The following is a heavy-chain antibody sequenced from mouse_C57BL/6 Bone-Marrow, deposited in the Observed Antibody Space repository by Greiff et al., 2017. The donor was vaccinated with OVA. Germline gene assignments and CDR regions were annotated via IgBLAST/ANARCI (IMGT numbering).Heavy chain of an antibody. CDR3: ARRDGNLPWFAY. V-gene: IGHV5-6*02. J-gene: IGHJ3*01. CDR1: GFTFSSYG. CDR2: ISSGGSYT. Sequence: EVMLVESGGDLVKPGGSLKLSCAASGFTFSSYGMSWVRQTPDKRLEWVATISSGGSYTYYPDSVKGRCTISRDNAKNTLYLQMSSLKSEDTAMYYCARRDGNLPWFAYWGQGTLVTVSA. D-gene: IGHD2-1*01.